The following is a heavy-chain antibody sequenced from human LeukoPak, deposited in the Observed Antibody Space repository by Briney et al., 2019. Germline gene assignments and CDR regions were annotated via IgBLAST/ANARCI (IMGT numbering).Heavy chain of an antibody. Sequence: HPGGSQRLSCAASGFTFSSYAMHWVRQAPGKGLEWVAVTSYDGSNKYYADSVKGRFTISRDNSKNTLYLQMNSLRAEDTAVYYCARDGLRYNWNDFDYWGRGTRVTVSS. CDR2: TSYDGSNK. CDR1: GFTFSSYA. J-gene: IGHJ4*02. D-gene: IGHD1-1*01. V-gene: IGHV3-30-3*01. CDR3: ARDGLRYNWNDFDY.